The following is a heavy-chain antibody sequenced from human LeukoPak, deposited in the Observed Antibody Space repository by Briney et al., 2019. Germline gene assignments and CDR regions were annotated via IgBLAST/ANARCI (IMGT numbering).Heavy chain of an antibody. CDR3: ARGSSGWYQSDH. J-gene: IGHJ4*02. Sequence: SETLSLTCTVSGGSISSYYWSWIRQPPGKGLEWIGYIYYSGSTNYNPSLKSRVTISVDTSKNQFSLRLSSVTAADTAVYYCARGSSGWYQSDHWGQGTLVTVSS. CDR1: GGSISSYY. V-gene: IGHV4-59*01. CDR2: IYYSGST. D-gene: IGHD6-19*01.